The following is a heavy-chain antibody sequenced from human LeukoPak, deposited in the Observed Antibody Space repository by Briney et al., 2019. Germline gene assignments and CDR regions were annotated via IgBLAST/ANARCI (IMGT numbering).Heavy chain of an antibody. J-gene: IGHJ3*02. CDR2: ITNTGRTT. D-gene: IGHD3-22*01. Sequence: QPGGSLRLSCAASGFPFSNYAMSWVRQAPGKGLEWVSSITNTGRTTYYAHSVKGRFTISRDNSKNTLYLQMNSLRAEDTAVYYCARGYYDSSGYIPDAFDIWGQGTMVTVSS. CDR1: GFPFSNYA. CDR3: ARGYYDSSGYIPDAFDI. V-gene: IGHV3-23*01.